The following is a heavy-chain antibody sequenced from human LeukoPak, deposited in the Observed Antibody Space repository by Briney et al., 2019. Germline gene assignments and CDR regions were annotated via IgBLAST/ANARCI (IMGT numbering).Heavy chain of an antibody. J-gene: IGHJ4*02. V-gene: IGHV1-69*05. Sequence: GASVKVSCKASGGTFSSYAISWVRQAPGQGLEWMGGIIPIFGTANYAQKLQGRVTMTTDTSTSTAYMELRSLRSDDTAVYYCARFSGSYSIDYWGQGTLVTVSS. D-gene: IGHD1-26*01. CDR2: IIPIFGTA. CDR3: ARFSGSYSIDY. CDR1: GGTFSSYA.